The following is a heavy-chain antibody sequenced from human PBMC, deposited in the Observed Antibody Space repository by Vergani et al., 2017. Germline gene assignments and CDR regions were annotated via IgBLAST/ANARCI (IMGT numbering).Heavy chain of an antibody. CDR3: ARASTGGIAVAGNNYYYGMDV. V-gene: IGHV5-10-1*03. CDR1: GYSFTSYW. J-gene: IGHJ6*02. D-gene: IGHD6-19*01. CDR2: IDPSDSYT. Sequence: EVQLVQSGAEVKKPGESLRISCKGSGYSFTSYWISWVRQMPGKGLEWMGRIDPSDSYTNYSPSFQGHVTISADKSISTAYLQWSSLKASDTAMYYCARASTGGIAVAGNNYYYGMDVWGQGTTVTVSS.